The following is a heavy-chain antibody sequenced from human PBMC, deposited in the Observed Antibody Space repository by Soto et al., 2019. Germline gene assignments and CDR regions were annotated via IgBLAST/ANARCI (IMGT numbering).Heavy chain of an antibody. Sequence: QVPLVESGGGVVQPGRSLRLSCAASGFTFSSYGMHWVRQAPGKGLEWVAVISYDGSNKYYADSVKGRFTISRDNSKNTLYLQMNSLRAEDTAVYYCANEAAAAGWFDPWGQGTLVTVSS. V-gene: IGHV3-30*18. CDR3: ANEAAAAGWFDP. CDR2: ISYDGSNK. CDR1: GFTFSSYG. D-gene: IGHD6-13*01. J-gene: IGHJ5*02.